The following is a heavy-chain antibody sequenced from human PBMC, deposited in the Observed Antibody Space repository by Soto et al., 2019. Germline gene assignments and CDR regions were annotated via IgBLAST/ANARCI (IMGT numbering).Heavy chain of an antibody. J-gene: IGHJ4*02. CDR1: GGSISSGGYS. CDR2: IYHSGSP. V-gene: IGHV4-30-2*01. Sequence: QLQLQESGSGLVKPSQTLSLTCAVSGGSISSGGYSWSWIRQPPGKGLEWIGYIYHSGSPYYNPSHRGVAPLSVDRSKNHCSLNLTPGTAAATAVYYWARVPDYWGQGTRSPSPQ. CDR3: ARVPDY.